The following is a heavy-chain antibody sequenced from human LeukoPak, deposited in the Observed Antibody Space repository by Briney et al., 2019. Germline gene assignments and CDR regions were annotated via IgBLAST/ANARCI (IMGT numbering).Heavy chain of an antibody. D-gene: IGHD3-22*01. CDR3: AREVATSYYDSGAYYRQTETFDF. J-gene: IGHJ3*01. CDR2: VDYRGGT. Sequence: SETLSLTCRVSGASVYSDSSYWTWIRQAPGKRLEWIGYVDYRGGTKYNASLKSRVTISLEMSKNQFSLKLNSVIAADTAVYYCAREVATSYYDSGAYYRQTETFDFWGQGKMVTVSS. V-gene: IGHV4-61*01. CDR1: GASVYSDSSY.